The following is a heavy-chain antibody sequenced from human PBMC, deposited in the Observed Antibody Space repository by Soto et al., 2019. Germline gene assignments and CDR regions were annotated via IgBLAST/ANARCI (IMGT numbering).Heavy chain of an antibody. Sequence: PSETLSLTCTVSGGSISSSSYYWGWIRQPPGKGLEWIGNIYFRGNTYYNPSLKSRVTISLDTSNNQFSLKLSSVTAADTAVYYCARLLGYCSDGNCFSFRLDPWGQGTLVTVSS. CDR2: IYFRGNT. CDR1: GGSISSSSYY. J-gene: IGHJ5*02. V-gene: IGHV4-39*01. CDR3: ARLLGYCSDGNCFSFRLDP. D-gene: IGHD2-15*01.